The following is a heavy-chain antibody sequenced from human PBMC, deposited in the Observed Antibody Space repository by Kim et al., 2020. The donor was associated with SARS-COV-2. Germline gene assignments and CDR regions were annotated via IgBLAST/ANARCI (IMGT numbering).Heavy chain of an antibody. V-gene: IGHV5-51*01. J-gene: IGHJ3*02. Sequence: GESLKISCKGSGYSFTSYWIGWVRQMPGKGLEWMGIIYPGDSDTRYSPSFQGQVTISADKSISTAYLQWSSLKASDTAMYYCARRECGGDCYSIAFDIWGQGTMVTVSS. D-gene: IGHD2-21*02. CDR2: IYPGDSDT. CDR1: GYSFTSYW. CDR3: ARRECGGDCYSIAFDI.